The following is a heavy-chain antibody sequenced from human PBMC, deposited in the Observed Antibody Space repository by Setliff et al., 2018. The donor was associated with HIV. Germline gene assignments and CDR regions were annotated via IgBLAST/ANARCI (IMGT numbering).Heavy chain of an antibody. Sequence: KPSETLSLTCTVSGGSISSSSYYWGWIRQPPGKGLEWIGSIYYSGSTYYNPSLKSRVTISVDTSKNQFSLKLSSVTAADTAVYYCARHDSRGPRSAFDLWGRGTMVTVSS. V-gene: IGHV4-39*01. CDR1: GGSISSSSYY. J-gene: IGHJ3*01. D-gene: IGHD2-21*01. CDR3: ARHDSRGPRSAFDL. CDR2: IYYSGST.